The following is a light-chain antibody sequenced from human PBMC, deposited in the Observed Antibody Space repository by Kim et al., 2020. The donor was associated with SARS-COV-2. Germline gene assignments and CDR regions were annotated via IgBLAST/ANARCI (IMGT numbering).Light chain of an antibody. CDR1: SGSIASNY. Sequence: NFMLTQPHSVSESQGKTVTISCTGSSGSIASNYVQWYQQRPGSAPTTVIYEDNQRPSGVPDRFSGSINSSSNSASLTISGLKTEDEADYYCQSYDSSNHGVFGGGTQLTVL. CDR2: EDN. J-gene: IGLJ3*02. CDR3: QSYDSSNHGV. V-gene: IGLV6-57*02.